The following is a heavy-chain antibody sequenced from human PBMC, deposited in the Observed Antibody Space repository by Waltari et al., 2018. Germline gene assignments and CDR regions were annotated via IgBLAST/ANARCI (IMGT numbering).Heavy chain of an antibody. CDR3: ARASGGYEPIDY. CDR2: TRNKAKSYTT. J-gene: IGHJ4*02. V-gene: IGHV3-72*01. CDR1: GFTLMDHY. Sequence: EVQLVESGGGLVQPGGSLSLSCAASGFTLMDHYMDWVRQAPRKGLELVGRTRNKAKSYTTEYAASVKGRFTISRDDSKNSLYLQMNSLRTEDTAVYYCARASGGYEPIDYWGQGTLVTVSS. D-gene: IGHD2-15*01.